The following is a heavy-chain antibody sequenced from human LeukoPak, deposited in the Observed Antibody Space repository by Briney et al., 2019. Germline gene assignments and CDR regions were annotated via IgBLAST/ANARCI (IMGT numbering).Heavy chain of an antibody. D-gene: IGHD6-13*01. V-gene: IGHV3-7*01. J-gene: IGHJ4*02. CDR2: TNPDGSEK. CDR1: GFTFRSFW. CDR3: ARDLAGGVGGDY. Sequence: GGSLRLSCAASGFTFRSFWMSWIRQAPGNGLEWVAHTNPDGSEKYFVDSVKGRFTFSRDNAKNSLYLQMNSLRAEDTAVYYCARDLAGGVGGDYWGQGTLVTVSS.